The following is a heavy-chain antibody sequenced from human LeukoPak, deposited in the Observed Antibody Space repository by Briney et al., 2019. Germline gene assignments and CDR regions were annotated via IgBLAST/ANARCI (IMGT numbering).Heavy chain of an antibody. Sequence: GGSLRLSCAASGFTFSSYSMNWVRQAPGKGLEWVSSISSSSSYIYYADSVKGRFTISRDNDKNSLYLQMNSLRAEDTAVYYCARVGIAVAGTKGFDYWGQGTLVTVSS. V-gene: IGHV3-21*01. CDR2: ISSSSSYI. J-gene: IGHJ4*02. CDR1: GFTFSSYS. D-gene: IGHD6-19*01. CDR3: ARVGIAVAGTKGFDY.